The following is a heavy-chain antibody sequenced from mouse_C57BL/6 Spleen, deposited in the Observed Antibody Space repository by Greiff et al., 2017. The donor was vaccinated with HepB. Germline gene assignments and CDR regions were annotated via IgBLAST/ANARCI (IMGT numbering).Heavy chain of an antibody. Sequence: EVQLQQSGPELVKPGASVKIPCKASGYTFTDYNMDWVKQSHGKSLEWIGDINPNNGGTIYNQKFKGKATLTVDKSSSTAYMELRSLTSEDTAVYYCARKNYGNYYFDYWGQGTTLTVSS. CDR2: INPNNGGT. CDR1: GYTFTDYN. D-gene: IGHD2-1*01. V-gene: IGHV1-18*01. J-gene: IGHJ2*01. CDR3: ARKNYGNYYFDY.